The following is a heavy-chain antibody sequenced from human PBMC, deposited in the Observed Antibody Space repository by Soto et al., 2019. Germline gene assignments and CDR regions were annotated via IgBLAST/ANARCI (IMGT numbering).Heavy chain of an antibody. V-gene: IGHV1-69*08. CDR1: GGTFSTYT. D-gene: IGHD2-2*01. Sequence: QVQLVQSGAEVKKPGSSVRVSCKASGGTFSTYTISWVRQAPGQGLEWMGRIIPIVDRAHYAQKFQGRVTITADKSTNTAYMELSSLRSDDTAVYYCARDLAITVPAPMGYWGQGTLVTVSS. CDR2: IIPIVDRA. J-gene: IGHJ4*02. CDR3: ARDLAITVPAPMGY.